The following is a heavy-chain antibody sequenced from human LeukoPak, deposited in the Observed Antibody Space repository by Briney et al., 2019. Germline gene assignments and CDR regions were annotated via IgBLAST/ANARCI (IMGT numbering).Heavy chain of an antibody. V-gene: IGHV1-18*01. CDR1: GYTFTSYG. D-gene: IGHD1-26*01. CDR3: ARVPRGDSEGYYYYYYYMDV. CDR2: ISAYNGNT. J-gene: IGHJ6*03. Sequence: ASVKVSCKASGYTFTSYGISWVRQAPGQGLEWMGWISAYNGNTNYAQKLQGRVTMTTDTSTSTAYMELRSLRSDDTAVYYCARVPRGDSEGYYYYYYYMDVWGKGTTVTVSS.